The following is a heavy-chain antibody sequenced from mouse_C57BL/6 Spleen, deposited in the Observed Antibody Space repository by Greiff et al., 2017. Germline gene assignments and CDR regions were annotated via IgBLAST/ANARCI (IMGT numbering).Heavy chain of an antibody. CDR3: ATDGYYCFDY. D-gene: IGHD2-3*01. CDR1: GFTFSDYG. Sequence: EVKLLESGGGLVKPGGSLKLSCAASGFTFSDYGMHLVRQAPEKGLEWVAYISSGSSTIYYADTVKGRFTISRDNAKNTLFLQMTSLRSEDTAMYYCATDGYYCFDYWGQGTTLTVSS. J-gene: IGHJ2*01. CDR2: ISSGSSTI. V-gene: IGHV5-17*01.